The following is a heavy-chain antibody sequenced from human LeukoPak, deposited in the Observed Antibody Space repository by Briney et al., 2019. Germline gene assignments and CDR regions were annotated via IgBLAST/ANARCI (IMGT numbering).Heavy chain of an antibody. J-gene: IGHJ4*02. V-gene: IGHV4-59*01. CDR1: GVSISSYY. D-gene: IGHD3-10*01. Sequence: SETLSLTCTVSGVSISSYYWSWIRQPPGKGLEWIGYIYYSGSTNYNPSLKSRVTISVDTSKNQFSLKLSSVTAADTAVYYCARVLVRGVITYFDYWGQGTLVTVSS. CDR3: ARVLVRGVITYFDY. CDR2: IYYSGST.